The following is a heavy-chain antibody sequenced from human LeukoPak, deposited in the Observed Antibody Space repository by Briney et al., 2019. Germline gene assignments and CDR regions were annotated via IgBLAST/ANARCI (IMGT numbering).Heavy chain of an antibody. CDR2: ISYDGNNK. CDR1: GFTFSSYA. Sequence: GGSLRLSCAASGFTFSSYAIHWVRQAPGKGLEWVAVISYDGNNKYYADSVKGRFTISRDNSKNTLYLQMNSLRAEDTAVYYCAKGIAAAGNLFDPWGQGTLVTVSS. J-gene: IGHJ5*02. V-gene: IGHV3-30-3*01. CDR3: AKGIAAAGNLFDP. D-gene: IGHD6-13*01.